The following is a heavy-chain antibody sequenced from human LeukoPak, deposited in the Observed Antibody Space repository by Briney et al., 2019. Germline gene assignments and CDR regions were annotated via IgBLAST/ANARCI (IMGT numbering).Heavy chain of an antibody. D-gene: IGHD2-2*01. Sequence: SETLSLTCTVSGVSISSGSYYWGWIRQPPGKGLEWIGSIYNTGFTYYNPSLKSQVTISVDTSKNQFSLNLGSVTAADTAVYYCARTVQLLWYRTFDYWGQGILVTVSS. V-gene: IGHV4-39*07. CDR2: IYNTGFT. J-gene: IGHJ4*02. CDR3: ARTVQLLWYRTFDY. CDR1: GVSISSGSYY.